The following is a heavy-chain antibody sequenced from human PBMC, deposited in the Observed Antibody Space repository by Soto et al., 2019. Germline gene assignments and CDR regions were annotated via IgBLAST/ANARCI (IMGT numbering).Heavy chain of an antibody. Sequence: QPGGSLRLSCAASGFTFSSYAMSWVRQAPGKGLEWVSAISGSGDSTYYADSVKGRFTISRDNSKNTLHLQMNSLRVEDTAVYYCAQDWMDPRAECSRTSCLGWFGPWGQGTLVTVSS. D-gene: IGHD2-2*01. CDR1: GFTFSSYA. V-gene: IGHV3-23*01. CDR3: AQDWMDPRAECSRTSCLGWFGP. J-gene: IGHJ5*02. CDR2: ISGSGDST.